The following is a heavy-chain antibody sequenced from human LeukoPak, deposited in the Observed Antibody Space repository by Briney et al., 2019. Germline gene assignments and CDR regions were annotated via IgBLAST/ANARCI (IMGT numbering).Heavy chain of an antibody. V-gene: IGHV1-46*01. CDR2: INPSGGST. CDR3: ASGRVYCSGGSCYSENWFDP. CDR1: GYTFTSYY. Sequence: ASVKVSCKASGYTFTSYYMHWVRQAPGQGLEWMGIINPSGGSTSYAQKFQGGVTMTRDTSTSTVYMELSSLRSEDTAVYYCASGRVYCSGGSCYSENWFDPWGQGTLVTVSS. J-gene: IGHJ5*02. D-gene: IGHD2-15*01.